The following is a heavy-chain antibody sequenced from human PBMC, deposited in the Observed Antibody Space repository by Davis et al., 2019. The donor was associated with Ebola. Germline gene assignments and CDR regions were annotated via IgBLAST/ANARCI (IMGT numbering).Heavy chain of an antibody. CDR1: GGSISSSSYY. D-gene: IGHD6-6*01. J-gene: IGHJ6*02. CDR2: IYYSGST. CDR3: ATLAARGYYYGMDV. V-gene: IGHV4-39*01. Sequence: MPAGSLRLSCTVSGGSISSSSYYWGWIRQPPGKGLEWIGSIYYSGSTYYNPSLKSRVTISVDTSKNQFSLKLSSVTAADTAVYYCATLAARGYYYGMDVWGQGTTVTVSS.